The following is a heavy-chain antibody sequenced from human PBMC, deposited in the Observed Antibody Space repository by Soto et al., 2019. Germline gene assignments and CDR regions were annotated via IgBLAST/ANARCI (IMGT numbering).Heavy chain of an antibody. V-gene: IGHV1-69*06. CDR3: AREPRDRDACSL. Sequence: QVQLVQSGAEVKKPGSSVKVSCKASGGNFNNYAISWVRQAPAQGLQWMGGIIPIIDTTHYAQQLQGRVTISADRGRITVYMELTGMTSDDAATYFCAREPRDRDACSLGGQGTVVTVS. J-gene: IGHJ3*01. D-gene: IGHD2-21*01. CDR2: IIPIIDTT. CDR1: GGNFNNYA.